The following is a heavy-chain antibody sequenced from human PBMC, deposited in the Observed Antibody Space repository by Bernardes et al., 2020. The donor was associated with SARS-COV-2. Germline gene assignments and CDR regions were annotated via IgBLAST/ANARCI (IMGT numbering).Heavy chain of an antibody. V-gene: IGHV3-30*18. J-gene: IGHJ6*02. Sequence: GGSLILSCAASGFSFSSYGMHWVRQAPGKGLEWVALTSDDGTNKYYADSVKGRFTISRDNSKNTLYLQMNSLRDEDTAVYYCAKGVVWYYYGMDVWGQGTTVTVSS. CDR2: TSDDGTNK. CDR1: GFSFSSYG. D-gene: IGHD3-3*01. CDR3: AKGVVWYYYGMDV.